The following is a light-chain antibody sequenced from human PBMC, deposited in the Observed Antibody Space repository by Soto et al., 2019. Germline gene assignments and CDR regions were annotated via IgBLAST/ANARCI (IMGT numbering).Light chain of an antibody. J-gene: IGKJ5*01. V-gene: IGKV3-15*01. Sequence: EILMTQSPATLSVSPGERATLSCRASQSVSSNLAWYQQKPGQAPSLLIYGASTRANGIPARFSGSGSRTEFTLTISSLQSEDFAVYYCQQYNNWHSITFGQGTRLEIK. CDR3: QQYNNWHSIT. CDR2: GAS. CDR1: QSVSSN.